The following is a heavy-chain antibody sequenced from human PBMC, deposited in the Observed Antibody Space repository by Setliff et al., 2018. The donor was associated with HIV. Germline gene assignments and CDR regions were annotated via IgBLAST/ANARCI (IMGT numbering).Heavy chain of an antibody. CDR3: ARGPQSYVDVVPTIGRYYFDY. V-gene: IGHV1-2*02. D-gene: IGHD5-12*01. CDR1: DHTFTNYG. Sequence: ASVKVSCKTSDHTFTNYGIYWVRQAPGQGLEWMGWINPHSGGTNYAQNFHGRVTMTRDTSISTACMELSRLRSDDTAVFYCARGPQSYVDVVPTIGRYYFDYWGQGTLVTVS. CDR2: INPHSGGT. J-gene: IGHJ4*02.